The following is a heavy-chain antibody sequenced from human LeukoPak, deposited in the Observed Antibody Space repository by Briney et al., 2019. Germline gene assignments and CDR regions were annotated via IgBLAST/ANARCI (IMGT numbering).Heavy chain of an antibody. CDR1: GFTFSTYG. CDR2: VSYDEGNK. J-gene: IGHJ3*02. D-gene: IGHD2-15*01. Sequence: GGSLRLSCAASGFTFSTYGMHWVRQAPGKGLEWVALVSYDEGNKFYGDSVKGRFTISGDNSKNRMYLQMYNLRPEDAAIYYCVKEIWSIAVVVTGTPGGAFEIWGHGTMVTVSS. CDR3: VKEIWSIAVVVTGTPGGAFEI. V-gene: IGHV3-30*18.